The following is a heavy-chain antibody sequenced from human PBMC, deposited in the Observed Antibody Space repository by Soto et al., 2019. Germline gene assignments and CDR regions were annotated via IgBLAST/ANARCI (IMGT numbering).Heavy chain of an antibody. V-gene: IGHV1-69*01. CDR2: IIPIFGTA. CDR3: ARGDIVATPIDYYYYGMDV. D-gene: IGHD5-12*01. J-gene: IGHJ6*02. CDR1: GGTFSSYA. Sequence: QVQLVQSGAEVKKPGSSVKVSCKASGGTFSSYAIRWVRQAPGQGLEWMGGIIPIFGTANYAQKFQGRVTITADESTSTAYMELSSLRSEDTAVYYCARGDIVATPIDYYYYGMDVWGQGTTVTVSS.